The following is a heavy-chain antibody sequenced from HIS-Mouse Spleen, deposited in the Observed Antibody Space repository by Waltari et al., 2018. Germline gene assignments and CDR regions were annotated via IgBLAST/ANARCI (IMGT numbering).Heavy chain of an antibody. V-gene: IGHV3-7*01. J-gene: IGHJ6*02. D-gene: IGHD6-6*01. CDR2: IKQDGSEK. Sequence: EVQLVESGGGLVQPGGSLRLSCAASGFTVSSYWMSWVRQAPGKGLEWVANIKQDGSEKYYVDSVKGRFTISRDNAKNSLYLQMNSLRAEDTAVYYCARDRLAARYYYYGMDVWGQGTTVTVSS. CDR1: GFTVSSYW. CDR3: ARDRLAARYYYYGMDV.